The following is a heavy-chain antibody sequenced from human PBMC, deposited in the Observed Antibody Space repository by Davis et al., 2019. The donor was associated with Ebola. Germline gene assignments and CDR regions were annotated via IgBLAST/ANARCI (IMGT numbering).Heavy chain of an antibody. Sequence: GGSLRLSCAASGFTFSGSAMHWVRQASGKGLEWVGRIRSKANSYATAYAASVKGRFTISSDDSKNTAYLQMNSLKTEDTAVYYCTRRSNCTNSCWGQGTLVTVSS. J-gene: IGHJ4*02. CDR3: TRRSNCTNSC. CDR1: GFTFSGSA. CDR2: IRSKANSYAT. V-gene: IGHV3-73*01. D-gene: IGHD2-8*01.